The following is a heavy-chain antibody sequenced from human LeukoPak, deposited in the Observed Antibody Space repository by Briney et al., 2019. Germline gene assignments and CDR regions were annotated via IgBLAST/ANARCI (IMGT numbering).Heavy chain of an antibody. V-gene: IGHV3-23*01. J-gene: IGHJ4*02. D-gene: IGHD4-17*01. CDR1: GFTFSSYA. CDR2: ISGSGGGT. CDR3: AKTVTTRYFDY. Sequence: GGSLRPSCAASGFTFSSYAMNWVRQAPGKGLEWVSVISGSGGGTYYADSVKGRFTISRDNSNNTLYLQMNSLRAEDTAVYYCAKTVTTRYFDYWGQGTLVTVSS.